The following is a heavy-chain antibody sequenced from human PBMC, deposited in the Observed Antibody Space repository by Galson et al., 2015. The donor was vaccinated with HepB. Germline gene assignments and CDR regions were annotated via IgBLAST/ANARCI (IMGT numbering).Heavy chain of an antibody. Sequence: LSLTCTVSGGSISSYYWSWIRQPPGKGLEWIGYIYYSGSTNYNPSLKSRVTISVDTSKNQFSLKLSSVTAADTAVYYCARDGRYYDILTGYYNIGFDYWGQGTLVTVSS. V-gene: IGHV4-59*01. D-gene: IGHD3-9*01. CDR3: ARDGRYYDILTGYYNIGFDY. CDR2: IYYSGST. J-gene: IGHJ4*02. CDR1: GGSISSYY.